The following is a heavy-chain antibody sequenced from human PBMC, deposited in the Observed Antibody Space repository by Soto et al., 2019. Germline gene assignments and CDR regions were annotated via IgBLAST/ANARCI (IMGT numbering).Heavy chain of an antibody. CDR1: GFTFSSYG. Sequence: QVQLVESGGGVVQPGRSLRLSCAASGFTFSSYGMHWVRQAPGKGLEWVAVISYDGSNKYYADSVKGRFTISRDNSKNTLYLQMNSLRAEDTAVYYCAKDPPTATVRGVTDYWGQGTLVTVSS. CDR3: AKDPPTATVRGVTDY. V-gene: IGHV3-30*18. CDR2: ISYDGSNK. D-gene: IGHD3-10*01. J-gene: IGHJ4*02.